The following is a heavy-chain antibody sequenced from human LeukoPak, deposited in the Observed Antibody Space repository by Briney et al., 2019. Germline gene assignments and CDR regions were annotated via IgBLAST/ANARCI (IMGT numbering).Heavy chain of an antibody. D-gene: IGHD3-22*01. Sequence: SQTLSLTCAISGDSVSSKSAAWNWIRQSPSRGLEWLGRTYYRSKWSSGYAESVKSRITINPDTSKNQFSLQLRSVTPEDTAVYYCAREGLVVVITGHFDYWGQGTLVTVSS. CDR2: TYYRSKWSS. J-gene: IGHJ4*02. CDR3: AREGLVVVITGHFDY. CDR1: GDSVSSKSAA. V-gene: IGHV6-1*01.